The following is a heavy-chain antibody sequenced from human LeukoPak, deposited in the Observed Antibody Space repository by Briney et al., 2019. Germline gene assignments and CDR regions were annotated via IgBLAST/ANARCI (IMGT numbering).Heavy chain of an antibody. D-gene: IGHD6-6*01. V-gene: IGHV4-4*07. CDR2: IYTSGST. CDR3: ARMAARLGYNWFDP. CDR1: GGSISSYY. J-gene: IGHJ5*02. Sequence: SETLSLTCTVSGGSISSYYWGWIRQPAGKGLEWIGRIYTSGSTNYNPSLKSRVTMSVDTSKNQFSLKLSSVTAADTAVYYCARMAARLGYNWFDPWGQGTLVTVSS.